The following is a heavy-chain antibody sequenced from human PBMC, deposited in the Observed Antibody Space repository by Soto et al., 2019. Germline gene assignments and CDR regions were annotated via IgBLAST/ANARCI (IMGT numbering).Heavy chain of an antibody. CDR1: GFNFSRFW. V-gene: IGHV3-74*01. CDR3: ARDLSSCSSARCYSFYYGMDV. J-gene: IGHJ6*02. CDR2: INSDGSRT. D-gene: IGHD2-2*01. Sequence: PGGSLRLSCTASGFNFSRFWTHWVRQVPGRGLVWVAHINSDGSRTSYADSVEGRFTISRDNAKNTLYLQMNSLRVEDTAVYYCARDLSSCSSARCYSFYYGMDVWGQGTTVTVSS.